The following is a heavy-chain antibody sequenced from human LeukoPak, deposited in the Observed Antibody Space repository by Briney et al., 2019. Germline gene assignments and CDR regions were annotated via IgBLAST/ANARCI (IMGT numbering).Heavy chain of an antibody. CDR1: GGSISSSSYY. CDR3: VGEEYGTGSYYKSSD. Sequence: SETLSLTCTVSGGSISSSSYYWGWIRQPPGKGLEWIGSIYYSGSTYYNPSLKSRVIISVDTSKNQFSLKVTSVTAADTAVYYCVGEEYGTGSYYKSSDWGQGTLVTVSS. V-gene: IGHV4-39*01. D-gene: IGHD3-10*01. CDR2: IYYSGST. J-gene: IGHJ4*02.